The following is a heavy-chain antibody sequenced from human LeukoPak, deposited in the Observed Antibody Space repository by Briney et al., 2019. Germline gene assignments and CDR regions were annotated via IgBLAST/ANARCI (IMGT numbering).Heavy chain of an antibody. CDR3: AKVRYYYDSSGRNAFDI. J-gene: IGHJ3*02. CDR1: GFTVSSNY. V-gene: IGHV3-66*01. CDR2: IYSGGST. D-gene: IGHD3-22*01. Sequence: GGSLRLSCAASGFTVSSNYMSWVRQAPGKGLEWVSVIYSGGSTFYADSVKGRFTISRDTSKNTLYLQMNTLRAEDTAVYYCAKVRYYYDSSGRNAFDIWGQGTMVTVSS.